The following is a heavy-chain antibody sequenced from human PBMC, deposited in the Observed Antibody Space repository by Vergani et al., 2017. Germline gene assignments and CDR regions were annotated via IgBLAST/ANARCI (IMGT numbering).Heavy chain of an antibody. V-gene: IGHV3-30*18. CDR2: ISYDGSNK. J-gene: IGHJ4*02. D-gene: IGHD2/OR15-2a*01. Sequence: VQLLESGGGVVQPGRSLRLSCAASGFTFSSYGMHWVRQAPGKGLEWVAVISYDGSNKYYADSVKGRFTISRDNSKNTLYLQMNSLRAEDTAVYYCANLSSDYWGQGTLVTVSS. CDR1: GFTFSSYG. CDR3: ANLSSDY.